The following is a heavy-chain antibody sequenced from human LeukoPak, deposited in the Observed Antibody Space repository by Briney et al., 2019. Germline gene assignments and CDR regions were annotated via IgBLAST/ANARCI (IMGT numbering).Heavy chain of an antibody. J-gene: IGHJ4*02. Sequence: GGSLRLSCAASGFTFSSYGMHWVRQAPGKGLEWVAFIRYDGSNKYYADSVKGRFTISRDNSKNTLYLQMNSLRAEDTAVYYCAKRGYGRSGGSCYFDYWGQGTLVTVSS. D-gene: IGHD2-15*01. CDR3: AKRGYGRSGGSCYFDY. V-gene: IGHV3-30*02. CDR2: IRYDGSNK. CDR1: GFTFSSYG.